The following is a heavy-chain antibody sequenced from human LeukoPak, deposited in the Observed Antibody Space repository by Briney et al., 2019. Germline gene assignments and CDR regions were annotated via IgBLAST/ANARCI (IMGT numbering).Heavy chain of an antibody. CDR2: IYESGST. J-gene: IGHJ4*02. CDR1: GESFNSYY. CDR3: ARGAWATRLGS. Sequence: PSATLSLTCAVYGESFNSYYWSWIRQPPGKGLEWIGEIYESGSTEYNPSLKSRVTISMVPSKQQFSLSLTSVTAADTAVYYCARGAWATRLGSWGLGTPVIVSS. V-gene: IGHV4-34*01. D-gene: IGHD2-15*01.